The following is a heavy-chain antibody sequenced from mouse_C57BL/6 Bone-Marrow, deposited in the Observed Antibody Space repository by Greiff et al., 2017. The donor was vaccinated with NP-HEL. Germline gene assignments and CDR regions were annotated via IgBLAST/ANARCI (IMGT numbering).Heavy chain of an antibody. CDR2: IRSKSNNYAT. J-gene: IGHJ2*01. CDR1: GFSFNTYA. V-gene: IGHV10-1*01. D-gene: IGHD1-1*01. Sequence: EVKVVESGGGLVQPKGSLKLSCAASGFSFNTYAMNWVRQAPGKGLEWVARIRSKSNNYATYYADSVKDRFTISRDDSESMLYLQMNNLKTEDTAMYYCVRQWDTTVVTYYFDYWGQGTTLTVSS. CDR3: VRQWDTTVVTYYFDY.